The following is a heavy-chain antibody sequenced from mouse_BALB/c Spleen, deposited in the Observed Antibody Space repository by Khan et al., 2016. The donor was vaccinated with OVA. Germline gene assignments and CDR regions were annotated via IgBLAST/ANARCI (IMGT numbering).Heavy chain of an antibody. CDR3: ARKNYYGYAMDY. Sequence: EVQLVESGPGLVKPSQSLSLTCTVTGYSITSDYAWDWIRQFPGNKLEWMGYISYGGSTSYNPSLKSRISITRDTSKNQFFLQLNSVTTEDTATYYCARKNYYGYAMDYWCQGTSGTVSS. CDR2: ISYGGST. D-gene: IGHD1-1*01. V-gene: IGHV3-2*02. J-gene: IGHJ4*01. CDR1: GYSITSDYA.